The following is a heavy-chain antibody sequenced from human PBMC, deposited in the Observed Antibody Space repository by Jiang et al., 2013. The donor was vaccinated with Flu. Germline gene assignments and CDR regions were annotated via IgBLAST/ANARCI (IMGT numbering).Heavy chain of an antibody. CDR1: GGSISNYL. CDR2: IYTTGST. D-gene: IGHD3-3*01. V-gene: IGHV4-4*09. J-gene: IGHJ4*02. Sequence: GLVKPSETLSLTCTVSGGSISNYLWGWIRQPPGKGLEWIGYIYTTGSTNYNPSLKSRVTISIDTPKNQFSLKVTSVTAADTAVYYCARETADDDFWSGYYFDFWGQGTLVTVSS. CDR3: ARETADDDFWSGYYFDF.